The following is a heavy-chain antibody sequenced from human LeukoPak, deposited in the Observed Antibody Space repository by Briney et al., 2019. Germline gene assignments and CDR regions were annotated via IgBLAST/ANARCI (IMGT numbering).Heavy chain of an antibody. Sequence: GGSLRLSCAASGFTFSSYSMNWVRQAPGKGLEWVSSISSSSSYIYYADSVKGRFTISRDNAKNSLYLQMNSLRAEDTAVYYCARDLEDVDTAMVIGWFDPWGQGTLVTVSS. CDR2: ISSSSSYI. V-gene: IGHV3-21*01. D-gene: IGHD5-18*01. CDR1: GFTFSSYS. CDR3: ARDLEDVDTAMVIGWFDP. J-gene: IGHJ5*02.